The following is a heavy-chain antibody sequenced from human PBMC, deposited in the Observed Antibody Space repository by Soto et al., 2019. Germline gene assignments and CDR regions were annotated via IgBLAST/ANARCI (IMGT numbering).Heavy chain of an antibody. V-gene: IGHV1-8*01. D-gene: IGHD6-19*01. CDR1: GYTFTSDY. CDR2: MNHNSGNT. J-gene: IGHJ6*02. Sequence: ASVKISSNASGYTFTSDYINGVRQPTGQGLVWMRWMNHNSGNTSYAKKFHDRVTITRNTYISTTYFQLSNLRSADTTAMYYARVGSGWSHYYYYYGMDVWGQGTTVTVSS. CDR3: ARVGSGWSHYYYYYGMDV.